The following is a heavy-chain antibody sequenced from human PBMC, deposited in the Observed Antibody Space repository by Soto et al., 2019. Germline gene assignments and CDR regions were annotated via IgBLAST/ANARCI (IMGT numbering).Heavy chain of an antibody. V-gene: IGHV3-11*01. CDR2: ISSSGSTI. CDR3: ARGGRYSSSWPYYYYYMDV. Sequence: PGGSLRLSCAASGFTFSDYYMSWIRQAPGKGLEWVSYISSSGSTIYYADSVKGRFTISRDNAKNSLYLQMNSLRAEDTAVYYCARGGRYSSSWPYYYYYMDVWGKGTTVTVSS. J-gene: IGHJ6*03. D-gene: IGHD6-13*01. CDR1: GFTFSDYY.